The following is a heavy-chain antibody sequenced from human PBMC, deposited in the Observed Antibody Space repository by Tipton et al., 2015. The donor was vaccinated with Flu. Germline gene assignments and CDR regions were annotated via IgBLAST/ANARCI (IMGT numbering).Heavy chain of an antibody. Sequence: SLRLSCAASGFTFSSYSMNWVRQAPGKGLEWVSSISSSSSYIYYADSVKGRFTISRDNAKNSLYLQMNSLRAEDTAVYYCARVGPLEDMLVVPAPLNDAFVSGGQGPLLPFSS. V-gene: IGHV3-21*01. CDR3: ARVGPLEDMLVVPAPLNDAFVS. J-gene: IGHJ3*01. CDR2: ISSSSSYI. CDR1: GFTFSSYS. D-gene: IGHD2-2*01.